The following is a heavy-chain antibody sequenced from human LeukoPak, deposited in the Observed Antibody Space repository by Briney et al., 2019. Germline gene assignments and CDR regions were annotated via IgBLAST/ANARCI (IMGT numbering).Heavy chain of an antibody. CDR1: AYSTSNGYY. D-gene: IGHD1-1*01. Sequence: SETLSLTCGVSAYSTSNGYYWGWIRQSPGRGLEWIGSIYYSGSTYYNPSLKSRVTISIDTSKNQFSLKVSSVTATDTAVYYCARESALGVQRVGGYFDYWGQGALVTVFS. V-gene: IGHV4-38-2*02. CDR2: IYYSGST. CDR3: ARESALGVQRVGGYFDY. J-gene: IGHJ4*02.